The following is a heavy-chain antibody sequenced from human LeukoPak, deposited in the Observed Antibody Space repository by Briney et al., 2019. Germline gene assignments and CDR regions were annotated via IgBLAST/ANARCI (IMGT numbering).Heavy chain of an antibody. V-gene: IGHV3-74*01. CDR2: INSDGSST. CDR1: GFTFSSYA. Sequence: PGGSLRLSCAASGFTFSSYAMSWVRQAPGKGLVWVSRINSDGSSTSYADSVKGRFTISRDNAKNTLYLQMNSLRAEDTAVYYCARGLGDYYYYYYGMDVWGQGTTVTVSS. J-gene: IGHJ6*02. CDR3: ARGLGDYYYYYYGMDV.